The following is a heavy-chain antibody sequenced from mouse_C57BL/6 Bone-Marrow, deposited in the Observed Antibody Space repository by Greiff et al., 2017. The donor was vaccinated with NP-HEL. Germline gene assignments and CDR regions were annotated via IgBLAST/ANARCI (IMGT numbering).Heavy chain of an antibody. CDR3: ARENGYYFDY. J-gene: IGHJ2*01. V-gene: IGHV3-6*01. CDR2: ISYDGSN. Sequence: EVQLVESGPGLVKPSQSLSLTCSVTGYSITSGYYWNWIRQFPGNKLEWMGYISYDGSNNYNPSLKNRISITRDTSKNQFFLKLNSVTTEDTATYYCARENGYYFDYWGQGTTLTVSS. CDR1: GYSITSGYY.